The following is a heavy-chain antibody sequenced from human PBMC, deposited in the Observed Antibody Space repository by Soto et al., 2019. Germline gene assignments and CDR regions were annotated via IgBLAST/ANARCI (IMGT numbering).Heavy chain of an antibody. CDR3: ARGGDSSSSWGYYYGMDV. D-gene: IGHD6-6*01. Sequence: QVQLVQPGAEVKKPGSSVKVSCKASGGTFSSYAISWVRQAPGQGLEWMGGIIPIFGTANYAQKFQGRVTITADKSTSTAYMELSSLRSEDTAVYYCARGGDSSSSWGYYYGMDVWGQGTTVTVSS. CDR2: IIPIFGTA. V-gene: IGHV1-69*06. J-gene: IGHJ6*02. CDR1: GGTFSSYA.